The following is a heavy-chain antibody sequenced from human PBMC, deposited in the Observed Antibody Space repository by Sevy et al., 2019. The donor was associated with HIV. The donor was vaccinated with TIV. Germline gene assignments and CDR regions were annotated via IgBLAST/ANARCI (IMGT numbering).Heavy chain of an antibody. Sequence: GGCLRLSCAASGFTFSSYGMHWVRQAPGKGLEWVAVISYDGSNKYYADSVKGRFTISRDNSKNTLYLQMNSLRAEDTAVYYCATPTAPHYYYGMDVWGQGTTVTVSS. CDR3: ATPTAPHYYYGMDV. D-gene: IGHD4-17*01. V-gene: IGHV3-30*03. CDR2: ISYDGSNK. CDR1: GFTFSSYG. J-gene: IGHJ6*02.